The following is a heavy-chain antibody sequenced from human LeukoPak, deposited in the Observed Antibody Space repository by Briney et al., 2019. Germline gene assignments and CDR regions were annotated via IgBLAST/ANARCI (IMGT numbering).Heavy chain of an antibody. CDR2: ISGSGGST. D-gene: IGHD6-19*01. CDR1: GFTFSSYA. J-gene: IGHJ3*02. V-gene: IGHV3-23*01. CDR3: AKDKGTYSSGWCAYDAFDI. Sequence: GGSLRLSCAASGFTFSSYAMSWVRQAPGKGLEWVSAISGSGGSTYYADSVKGRFTISRDNSKNTLYLQMNSLRAEDTAVYYCAKDKGTYSSGWCAYDAFDIWGQGTMVTVSS.